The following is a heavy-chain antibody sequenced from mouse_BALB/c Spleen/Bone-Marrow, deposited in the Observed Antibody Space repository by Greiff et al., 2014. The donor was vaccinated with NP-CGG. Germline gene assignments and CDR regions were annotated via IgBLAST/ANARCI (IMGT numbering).Heavy chain of an antibody. V-gene: IGHV1-5*01. J-gene: IGHJ2*01. CDR1: GYTFTSYW. CDR3: TTLARNYFDY. CDR2: IYPGKSDT. D-gene: IGHD3-1*01. Sequence: VQLQQSGTVLARPGASVKMSCKVSGYTFTSYWMHWVKQRPGQGLEWIGTIYPGKSDTTYNQKFKGKAKLTAVTSTSTAYMELSSLTNEDSAVYYCTTLARNYFDYWGQGTTLTVSS.